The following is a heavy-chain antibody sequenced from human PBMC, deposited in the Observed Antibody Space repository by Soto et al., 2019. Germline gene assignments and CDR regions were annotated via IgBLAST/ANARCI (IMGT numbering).Heavy chain of an antibody. J-gene: IGHJ4*02. CDR3: SRDLNYGHDY. Sequence: PGGSLRLSCAASGFTFSSYAMHWVRQAPGKGLEWVAVISYDGSNKYYADSVKGRFTISRDNSKNTLYLQMNSLRAEDTAVYYCSRDLNYGHDYWGQGTLVTVSS. D-gene: IGHD4-17*01. CDR1: GFTFSSYA. V-gene: IGHV3-30-3*01. CDR2: ISYDGSNK.